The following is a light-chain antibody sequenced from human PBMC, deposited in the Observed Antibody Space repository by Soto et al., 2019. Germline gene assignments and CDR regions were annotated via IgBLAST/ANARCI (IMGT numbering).Light chain of an antibody. CDR1: QSVSSSY. J-gene: IGKJ2*01. CDR3: LQYGSSPYT. V-gene: IGKV3-20*01. CDR2: GAS. Sequence: EIVLTQSPGTLSLSPGERATLSCRASQSVSSSYLSWNQQKPGQAPRLLICGASSRATGIPVRFSGSGSGSDFTLTISRLEPEDFAVFYCLQYGSSPYTFGQGTKLEIK.